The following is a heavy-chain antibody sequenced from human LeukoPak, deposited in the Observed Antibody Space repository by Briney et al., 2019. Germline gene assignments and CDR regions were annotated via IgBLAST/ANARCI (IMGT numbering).Heavy chain of an antibody. CDR1: GYTFTDYY. Sequence: ASVKVSCKASGYTFTDYYLHWVRQAPGQGFEWMGWINPNSGDTNYAQKFQGRVTMTRDTSISTAHMEMSRLRSDDTAVYYCARANFLYCSSTTCLFDYWGQGTLVTVS. V-gene: IGHV1-2*02. J-gene: IGHJ4*02. CDR3: ARANFLYCSSTTCLFDY. D-gene: IGHD2-2*01. CDR2: INPNSGDT.